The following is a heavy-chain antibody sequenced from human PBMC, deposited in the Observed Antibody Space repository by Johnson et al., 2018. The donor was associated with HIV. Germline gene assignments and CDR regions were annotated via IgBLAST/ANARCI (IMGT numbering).Heavy chain of an antibody. V-gene: IGHV3-21*06. CDR1: GFTVRSDY. CDR2: INWNSNDM. Sequence: VQLVESGGGLVKPGGSLRLSCAASGFTVRSDYMNWVRQAPGKGLEWVSGINWNSNDMGYVDSVKGRFTISRDNAKNSLYLQLNSLTAADTAVYYCARERGPWKHLWLRDAFDIWGQGTMVTVSS. D-gene: IGHD5-18*01. CDR3: ARERGPWKHLWLRDAFDI. J-gene: IGHJ3*02.